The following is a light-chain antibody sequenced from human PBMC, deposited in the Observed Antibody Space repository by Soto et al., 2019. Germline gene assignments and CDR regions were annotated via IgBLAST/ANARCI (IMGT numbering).Light chain of an antibody. V-gene: IGLV2-14*01. CDR1: NSDVGGYNF. CDR2: GVT. Sequence: QSVLTQPAFVSGSPGQSITISCTGTNSDVGGYNFVSWYQQHPGKVPKHMIYGVTNRPSGVSNRFSGSKSGNTASLTISGLQAEDEADYYCSSYTRSSPLVFGTGTKLTVL. J-gene: IGLJ1*01. CDR3: SSYTRSSPLV.